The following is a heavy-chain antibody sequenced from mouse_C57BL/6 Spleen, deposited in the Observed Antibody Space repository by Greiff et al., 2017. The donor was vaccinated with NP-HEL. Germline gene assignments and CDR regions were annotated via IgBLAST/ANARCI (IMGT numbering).Heavy chain of an antibody. CDR2: ISSGGSYT. CDR1: GFTFSSYG. J-gene: IGHJ2*01. D-gene: IGHD2-2*01. Sequence: EVQGVESGGDLVKPGGSLKLSGAASGFTFSSYGMSWVRQTPDKRLEWVATISSGGSYTYYPDSVKGRFTISRDNAKNTLYLQMSSLKSEATAMYYCARHEVTTGLNYWGQGTTLTVSS. CDR3: ARHEVTTGLNY. V-gene: IGHV5-6*01.